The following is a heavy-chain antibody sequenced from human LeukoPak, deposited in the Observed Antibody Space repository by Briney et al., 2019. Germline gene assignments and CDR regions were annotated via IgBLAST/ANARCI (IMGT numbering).Heavy chain of an antibody. D-gene: IGHD2-8*01. CDR3: AKDRCSNGIGCYYYYMDV. J-gene: IGHJ6*03. V-gene: IGHV3-11*04. CDR1: GFTFSNHY. Sequence: GGSLRLSCAASGFTFSNHYMSWIRQAPGKGLVWVSYISSRSSNKYYADSVKGRFTISRDNSKNTLHLQMNSLRAEDTAVYYCAKDRCSNGIGCYYYYMDVWGKGTTVTISS. CDR2: ISSRSSNK.